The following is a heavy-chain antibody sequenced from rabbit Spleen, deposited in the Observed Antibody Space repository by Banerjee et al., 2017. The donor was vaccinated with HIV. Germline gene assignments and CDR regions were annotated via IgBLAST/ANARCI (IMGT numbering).Heavy chain of an antibody. D-gene: IGHD7-1*01. J-gene: IGHJ4*01. Sequence: QEQLEESGGDLVKPEGSLTLTCTASGFSFSSGYWICWVRQAPGKGLEWIACIYAGSSGTTYYASWAKGRFTISKTASTTVTLQMTSLTVADTATYFCVRSYGTGGDGYFKLWGPGTLVTVS. CDR2: IYAGSSGTT. CDR3: VRSYGTGGDGYFKL. CDR1: GFSFSSGYW. V-gene: IGHV1S45*01.